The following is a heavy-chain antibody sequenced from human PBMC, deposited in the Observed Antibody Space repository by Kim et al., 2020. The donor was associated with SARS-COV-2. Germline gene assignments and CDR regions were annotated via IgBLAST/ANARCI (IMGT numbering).Heavy chain of an antibody. V-gene: IGHV3-21*01. CDR2: ITSSSRYI. Sequence: GGSLRLSCAASGFTFSSYTMNWVRQAPGKGLEWVSSITSSSRYIYYADSLKGRFTISRDNAKNSLYLQMNSLRAEDTAVYYCARDAGYSSGWVFDYWGQGTLVTVSS. D-gene: IGHD6-19*01. CDR1: GFTFSSYT. CDR3: ARDAGYSSGWVFDY. J-gene: IGHJ4*02.